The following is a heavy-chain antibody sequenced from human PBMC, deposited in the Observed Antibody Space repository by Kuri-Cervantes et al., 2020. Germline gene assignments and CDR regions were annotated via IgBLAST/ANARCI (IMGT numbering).Heavy chain of an antibody. V-gene: IGHV3-33*01. D-gene: IGHD2-2*01. CDR1: GFKFSDYG. Sequence: GGSLRLSCAASGFKFSDYGMHWVRQAPGKGLEWVAVIWFDGSQRYYTDSVKGRVTISRDQSMNTLYLEMNSLRAEDTAVYYCARGGPWIPAATSWFDPWGQGTLVTVSS. J-gene: IGHJ5*02. CDR3: ARGGPWIPAATSWFDP. CDR2: IWFDGSQR.